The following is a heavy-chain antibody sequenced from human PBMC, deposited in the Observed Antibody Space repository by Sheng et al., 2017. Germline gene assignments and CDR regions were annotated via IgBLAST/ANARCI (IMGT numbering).Heavy chain of an antibody. CDR2: ISSSSSTI. CDR1: GFTFSSYS. V-gene: IGHV3-48*01. J-gene: IGHJ3*02. Sequence: EMQLVESGGGLVQPGGSLRLSCAASGFTFSSYSMDWVRQAPGKGLEWVSYISSSSSTIYYADSAKGRFTISRDNAKNSLYLHMSSLRAEDTAVYYCARAPFGYRELDIWGQGTMVTVSS. D-gene: IGHD5-18*01. CDR3: ARAPFGYRELDI.